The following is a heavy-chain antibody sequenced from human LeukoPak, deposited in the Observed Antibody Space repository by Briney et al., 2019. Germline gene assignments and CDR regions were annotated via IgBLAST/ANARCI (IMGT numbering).Heavy chain of an antibody. CDR1: GGSFSGYY. CDR3: ARWVRSILTGYYRY. V-gene: IGHV4-34*01. CDR2: INHSGST. J-gene: IGHJ4*02. D-gene: IGHD3-9*01. Sequence: SETLSLTCAVYGGSFSGYYWSWIRQPPGKGLEWIGEINHSGSTNYNPSLKSRVTISVDTSKNQFSLRLSSVTAADTAVYYCARWVRSILTGYYRYWGQGTLVTVSS.